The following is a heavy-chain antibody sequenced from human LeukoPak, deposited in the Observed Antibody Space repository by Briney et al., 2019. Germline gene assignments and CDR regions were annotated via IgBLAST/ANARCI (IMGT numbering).Heavy chain of an antibody. CDR2: IKGDGNKK. D-gene: IGHD1-26*01. V-gene: IGHV3-7*01. Sequence: PGGSLRLPCAASGFSFSNYWMRWVRQAPGKGLEWVATIKGDGNKKDYVDSVRGRFTVSIDNAKNSLYLQMSSLRVEDTAIYYCESATGPWGQGTLVTVSS. J-gene: IGHJ5*02. CDR3: ESATGP. CDR1: GFSFSNYW.